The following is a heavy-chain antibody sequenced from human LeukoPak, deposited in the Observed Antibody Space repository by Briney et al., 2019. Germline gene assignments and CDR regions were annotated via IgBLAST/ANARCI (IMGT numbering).Heavy chain of an antibody. CDR2: INPNSGGT. Sequence: ASVKVSCKASGYTFTGYYMHWVRQAPGQGLEWMGRINPNSGGTNYAQKFQGRGTMTRDTSISTAYMELSRLRSDDTAVYYCARDSVPPYYDSNGYYGSTDNFDYWGQGTRVTVSS. CDR1: GYTFTGYY. V-gene: IGHV1-2*06. CDR3: ARDSVPPYYDSNGYYGSTDNFDY. J-gene: IGHJ4*02. D-gene: IGHD3-22*01.